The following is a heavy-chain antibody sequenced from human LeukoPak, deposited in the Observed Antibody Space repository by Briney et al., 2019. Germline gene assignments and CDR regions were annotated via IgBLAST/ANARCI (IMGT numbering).Heavy chain of an antibody. D-gene: IGHD1-7*01. CDR2: ISGSGGST. V-gene: IGHV3-23*01. CDR1: GFTFSSYV. Sequence: GGSLRLSCAVSGFTFSSYVMSWVRQAPGKGLEWVSAISGSGGSTYYADSVKGRFTISRDSSKNTLYLQMNSLRTEDTAVYYCTREGMGTSFSAWFDPWGQGTLVTVSS. CDR3: TREGMGTSFSAWFDP. J-gene: IGHJ5*01.